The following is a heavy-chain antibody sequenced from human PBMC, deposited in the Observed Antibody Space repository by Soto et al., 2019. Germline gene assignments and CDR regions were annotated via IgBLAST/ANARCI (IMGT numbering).Heavy chain of an antibody. Sequence: ASVKVSCKGSGYSFTSYWIGWVRQMPGKGLEWMGIIYPGDSDTRYSPSFQGQVTISADKSISTAYLQWSSLKASDTAMYYCARRRDSSGYLSSYYYYDMDVWGQGTTVTVSS. CDR3: ARRRDSSGYLSSYYYYDMDV. CDR2: IYPGDSDT. V-gene: IGHV5-51*01. J-gene: IGHJ6*02. D-gene: IGHD3-22*01. CDR1: GYSFTSYW.